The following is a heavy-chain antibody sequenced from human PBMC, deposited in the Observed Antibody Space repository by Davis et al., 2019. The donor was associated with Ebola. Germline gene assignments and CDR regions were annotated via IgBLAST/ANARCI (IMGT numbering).Heavy chain of an antibody. CDR2: ITGRSGYI. D-gene: IGHD6-19*01. CDR3: AKLEDSGWTHDY. J-gene: IGHJ4*02. CDR1: GFTFSSFT. Sequence: GESLKISCAASGFTFSSFTMNWVRQAPGKGLEWVSSITGRSGYIYSADSVKGRFTISRDNAKNSLYLQMNSLRAEDTAVYYCAKLEDSGWTHDYWGQGTLVTVSS. V-gene: IGHV3-21*01.